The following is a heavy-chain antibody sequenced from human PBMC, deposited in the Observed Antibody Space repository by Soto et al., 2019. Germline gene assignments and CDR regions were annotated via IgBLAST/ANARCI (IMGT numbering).Heavy chain of an antibody. J-gene: IGHJ6*02. V-gene: IGHV2-5*01. CDR2: IYWNDDK. CDR3: GGIDDPARGNYYGMDV. D-gene: IGHD3-10*01. CDR1: GFSLSTSGVG. Sequence: GSGPTLVNPTQTLTLTCTFSGFSLSTSGVGVGWIRQPPGKALEWLALIYWNDDKRYSPSLKTRLTITKDTSKNQVVLTMTNMDPVDTASYYCGGIDDPARGNYYGMDVCGQGTTVTVSS.